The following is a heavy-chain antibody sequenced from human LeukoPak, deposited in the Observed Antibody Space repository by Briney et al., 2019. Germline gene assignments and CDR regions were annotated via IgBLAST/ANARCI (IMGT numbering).Heavy chain of an antibody. V-gene: IGHV5-51*01. Sequence: GESLKISCKGSGYSFTSYWLGWVRQMPGKGLEWMGIIYPGDSDTRYSPSFQGQVTISADKSISTAYLQWSSLKASDTAMYYCARQDYDILTGYPHFDYWGQGTLVTVSS. D-gene: IGHD3-9*01. CDR1: GYSFTSYW. CDR2: IYPGDSDT. J-gene: IGHJ4*02. CDR3: ARQDYDILTGYPHFDY.